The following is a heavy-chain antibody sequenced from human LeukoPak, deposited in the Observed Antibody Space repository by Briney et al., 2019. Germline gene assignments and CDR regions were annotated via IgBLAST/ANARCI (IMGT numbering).Heavy chain of an antibody. J-gene: IGHJ5*02. CDR2: IKEDGSEK. CDR3: ARGADWFDP. Sequence: GGSLRLSCAASGFTFSNYWMSWVRQAPGKGLEWVANIKEDGSEKYYVDSVKGRFTISRDNAKNSLYLQMNCLRAEDTAVYYCARGADWFDPWGQGTLVTVSS. D-gene: IGHD6-19*01. CDR1: GFTFSNYW. V-gene: IGHV3-7*01.